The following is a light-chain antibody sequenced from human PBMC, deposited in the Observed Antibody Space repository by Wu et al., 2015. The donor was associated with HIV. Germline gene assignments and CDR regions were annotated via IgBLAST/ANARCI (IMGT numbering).Light chain of an antibody. V-gene: IGKV1-5*03. Sequence: DIQMTQSPSTLSASVGDRVTITCRASQSISRWLAWYQQKPGKAPKLLIHKASSLESGVPSRFSGSGSGTEFTLTISSLEPEDFGVYYCVQRGSWPGVTFGPGTKVHIK. CDR1: QSISRW. CDR3: VQRGSWPGVT. J-gene: IGKJ3*01. CDR2: KAS.